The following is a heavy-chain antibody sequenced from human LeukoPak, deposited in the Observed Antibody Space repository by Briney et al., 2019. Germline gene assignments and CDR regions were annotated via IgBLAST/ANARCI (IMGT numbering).Heavy chain of an antibody. J-gene: IGHJ4*02. V-gene: IGHV3-21*01. Sequence: GGSLRLSCAASGFTFSSYNMNWVRQTPGQGLEWVSSITSGSSHIYYADSVKGRFTISRDNAKSSLYLQMNSLRAEDTAVYYCARSARLMKGVVEVTALDDWGQGTLVTVSS. CDR2: ITSGSSHI. CDR1: GFTFSSYN. D-gene: IGHD3-3*01. CDR3: ARSARLMKGVVEVTALDD.